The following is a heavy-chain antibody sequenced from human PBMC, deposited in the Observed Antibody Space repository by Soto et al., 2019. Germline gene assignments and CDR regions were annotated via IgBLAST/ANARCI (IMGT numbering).Heavy chain of an antibody. V-gene: IGHV5-51*01. CDR3: ARSSQEYCSGSSCYSGYWFDP. J-gene: IGHJ5*02. CDR2: IYPGDSHT. CDR1: GYSFTDYW. D-gene: IGHD2-15*01. Sequence: PGESLKISCQGSGYSFTDYWIGWVRQMPGKGLEWMGIIYPGDSHTSYSPSLQGQVTISSDTSKNQFSLKLSSVAAADTAMYYCARSSQEYCSGSSCYSGYWFDPWGQGTLVTVS.